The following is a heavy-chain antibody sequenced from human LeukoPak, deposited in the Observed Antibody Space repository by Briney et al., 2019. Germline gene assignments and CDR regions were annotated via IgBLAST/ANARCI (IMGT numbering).Heavy chain of an antibody. CDR2: FDPEDGET. Sequence: ASVKVSCKVSGYTLTELSMHWVRHAPGKGLEWMGGFDPEDGETIYAQKFQGRVTMTEDTSTDTAYMELSNLRSEDTAVYYCATEMGYYDSSGYYYIRYFQHWGQGTLVTVSS. V-gene: IGHV1-24*01. CDR3: ATEMGYYDSSGYYYIRYFQH. CDR1: GYTLTELS. D-gene: IGHD3-22*01. J-gene: IGHJ1*01.